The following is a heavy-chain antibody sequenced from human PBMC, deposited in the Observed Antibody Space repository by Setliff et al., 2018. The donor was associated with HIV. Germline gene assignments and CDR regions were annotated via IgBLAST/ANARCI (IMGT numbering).Heavy chain of an antibody. CDR1: GGSISSGGYY. CDR2: IYYSGST. J-gene: IGHJ6*03. CDR3: ARVYYYGSPHMDV. V-gene: IGHV4-31*03. D-gene: IGHD3-10*01. Sequence: PSETLSLTCTVSGGSISSGGYYWSWIRQHPGKGLEWMGCIYYSGSTYYNPSLKSRVTISVDTSKNQFSLKLSSVTAADTAVYYCARVYYYGSPHMDVWGKGTTVTVS.